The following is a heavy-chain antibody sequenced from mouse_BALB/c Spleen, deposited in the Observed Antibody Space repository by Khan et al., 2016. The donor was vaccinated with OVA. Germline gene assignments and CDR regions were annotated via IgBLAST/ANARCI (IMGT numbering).Heavy chain of an antibody. CDR2: INTSTGEP. Sequence: QIQLVQSGPELKKPGETVKISCKAAGYTFTNFGMNWVKQAPGKALKWMGWINTSTGEPTYADDFKGRFAFSVETSASTAYLQINNLKNEDMATXFCARGLNYCGSWLAYWGQGTLVTVSA. J-gene: IGHJ3*01. D-gene: IGHD1-1*01. V-gene: IGHV9-1*02. CDR3: ARGLNYCGSWLAY. CDR1: GYTFTNFG.